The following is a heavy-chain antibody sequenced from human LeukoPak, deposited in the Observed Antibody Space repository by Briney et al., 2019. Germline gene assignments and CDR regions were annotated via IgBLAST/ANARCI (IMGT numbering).Heavy chain of an antibody. CDR2: IIPIFGTA. D-gene: IGHD6-19*01. CDR1: GYTFTSYA. CDR3: ARELIAVAGTSYFDY. V-gene: IGHV1-69*13. J-gene: IGHJ4*02. Sequence: ASVKVSCKASGYTFTSYAISWVRQAPGQGLEWMGGIIPIFGTANYAQKFQGRVTITADESTSTAYMELSSLRSEDTAVYYCARELIAVAGTSYFDYWGQGTLVTVSS.